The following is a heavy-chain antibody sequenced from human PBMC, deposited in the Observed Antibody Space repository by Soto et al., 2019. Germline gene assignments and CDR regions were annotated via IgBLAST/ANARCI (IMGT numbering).Heavy chain of an antibody. CDR2: IYYSGST. D-gene: IGHD3-3*01. CDR1: GGSVSSGSYY. J-gene: IGHJ5*01. V-gene: IGHV4-61*01. Sequence: SETLSLTCTVSGGSVSSGSYYWSWIRQPPGKGLEWIGYIYYSGSTNYNPSLKSRVTISVDTSKNQFSLKLSSVTAADTAVYYCARDGPISPYDFWSGYSGWFDSWGQGTLVTVS. CDR3: ARDGPISPYDFWSGYSGWFDS.